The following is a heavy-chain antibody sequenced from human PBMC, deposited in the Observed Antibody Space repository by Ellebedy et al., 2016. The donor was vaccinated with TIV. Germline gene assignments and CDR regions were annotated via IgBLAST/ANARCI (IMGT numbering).Heavy chain of an antibody. V-gene: IGHV3-23*01. Sequence: GESLKISCAASGFTFSSYAMSWVRQAPGKGLEWVSTISSTGSRTYYADSVEGRFIISRDNSKKTLYLQMNSLRAEDTAVYYCARVRFTSWSFDLWGRGTLVTVSS. CDR3: ARVRFTSWSFDL. CDR1: GFTFSSYA. J-gene: IGHJ2*01. CDR2: ISSTGSRT. D-gene: IGHD3-16*01.